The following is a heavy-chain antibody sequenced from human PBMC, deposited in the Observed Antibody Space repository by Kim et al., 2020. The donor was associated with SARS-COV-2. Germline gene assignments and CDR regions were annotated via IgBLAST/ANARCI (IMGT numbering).Heavy chain of an antibody. Sequence: SETLSLTCTVSGDSITTNFWSWIRQPPGKGLEWIGSISYSTSPNYKPSLKSRVTISVDTSKNQLSLKLTSVTAADSAVYFCARRVMESGALSSLFNWFAP. J-gene: IGHJ5*02. CDR2: ISYSTSP. CDR3: ARRVMESGALSSLFNWFAP. D-gene: IGHD3-16*02. CDR1: GDSITTNF. V-gene: IGHV4-59*01.